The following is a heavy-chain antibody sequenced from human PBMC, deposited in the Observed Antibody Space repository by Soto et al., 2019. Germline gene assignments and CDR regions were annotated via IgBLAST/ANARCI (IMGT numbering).Heavy chain of an antibody. D-gene: IGHD3-10*01. CDR3: AITYYYGSGSYPDAFDI. V-gene: IGHV5-51*07. CDR2: IYPGDSDT. J-gene: IGHJ3*02. CDR1: GYTLTPYF. Sequence: SLTLFRSGSGYTLTPYFIDWVHHLPGKCLEWMGIIYPGDSDTRYSTSFQGQVTISADKSISTAYLQWRSLKASDTAMYYCAITYYYGSGSYPDAFDIWGQGTMVTVSS.